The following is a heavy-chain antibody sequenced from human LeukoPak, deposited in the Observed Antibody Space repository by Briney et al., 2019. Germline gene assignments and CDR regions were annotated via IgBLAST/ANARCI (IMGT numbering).Heavy chain of an antibody. J-gene: IGHJ4*02. Sequence: SETLSLTCTVSGGSISSGSYYWSWIRQPAGKGLEWIGRIYTSGSTNYNPSLKSRVTTSVDTSKNQFSLKLTSVTAADTAVYYCARHASPDIVIVPAATFDYWGQGTLVTVSS. D-gene: IGHD2-2*01. CDR3: ARHASPDIVIVPAATFDY. CDR1: GGSISSGSYY. V-gene: IGHV4-61*02. CDR2: IYTSGST.